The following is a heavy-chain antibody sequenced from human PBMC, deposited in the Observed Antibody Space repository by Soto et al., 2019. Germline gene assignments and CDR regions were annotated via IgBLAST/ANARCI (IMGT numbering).Heavy chain of an antibody. J-gene: IGHJ6*02. V-gene: IGHV1-2*02. CDR2: LKSDNGGT. CDR3: ARDLCPLGSGSPCPTFGLDV. Sequence: QLQLVQSGSEVKPPGASVKVSCKASGYSFTGHYMHWVRQVTGERLEHLGLLKSDNGGTYYAPKFQGRVTFTRDTSTSTASMELTGLQSDDTAVYFCARDLCPLGSGSPCPTFGLDVWGQGTTVTVSS. D-gene: IGHD3-10*01. CDR1: GYSFTGHY.